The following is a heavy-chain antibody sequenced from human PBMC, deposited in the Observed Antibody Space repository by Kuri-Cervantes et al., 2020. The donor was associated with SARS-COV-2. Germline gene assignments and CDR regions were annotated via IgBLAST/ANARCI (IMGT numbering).Heavy chain of an antibody. CDR1: GHTFTAYY. CDR3: ARGSSGYCYV. Sequence: ASVKVSCKTSGHTFTAYYMHWVRQAPGQGLEWMGWINPNSGDTNYVQKFQGRVTMTRDTSISTAYMELTRLRSDDTAVYYCARGSSGYCYVWGQGTRGTVSS. CDR2: INPNSGDT. D-gene: IGHD3-22*01. J-gene: IGHJ4*02. V-gene: IGHV1-2*02.